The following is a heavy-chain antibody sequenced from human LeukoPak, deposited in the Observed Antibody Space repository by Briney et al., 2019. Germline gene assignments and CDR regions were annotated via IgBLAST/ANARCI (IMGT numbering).Heavy chain of an antibody. CDR2: IYYSGST. CDR1: GGSISSYY. Sequence: SETLSLTCTVSGGSISSYYWSWIRQPPGKGLEWIGYIYYSGSTNYNPSLKSRVTISVDTSKNQFSLKLSSVTAADTAVYYCARHDNYSRAFDIWGQGTMVTVSS. J-gene: IGHJ3*02. CDR3: ARHDNYSRAFDI. V-gene: IGHV4-59*01. D-gene: IGHD4-11*01.